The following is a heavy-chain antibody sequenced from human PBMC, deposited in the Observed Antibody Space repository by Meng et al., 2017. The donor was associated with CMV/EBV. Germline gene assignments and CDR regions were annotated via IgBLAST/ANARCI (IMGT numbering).Heavy chain of an antibody. CDR3: AREVQGYWSSTSCLYYYGMDV. V-gene: IGHV4-39*02. J-gene: IGHJ6*02. Sequence: SETLSLTCTVSGGSISSSSYYWGWIRQPPGKGLEWIGSIYYSGSTYYNPSLKSRVTISVDTSKNQFSLKLSSVTAADTAVYYCAREVQGYWSSTSCLYYYGMDVWGQGTTVTVSS. D-gene: IGHD2-2*01. CDR2: IYYSGST. CDR1: GGSISSSSYY.